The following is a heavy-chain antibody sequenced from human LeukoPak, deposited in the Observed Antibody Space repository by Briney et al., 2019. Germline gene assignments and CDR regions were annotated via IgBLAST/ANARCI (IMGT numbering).Heavy chain of an antibody. J-gene: IGHJ4*02. D-gene: IGHD3-9*01. V-gene: IGHV3-23*01. CDR2: ISGSGGST. Sequence: RTGGSLRLSCAASGFTFSSYGMSWVRQAPGKGLEWVSAISGSGGSTYYADSVKGRFTISRDNAKNSLYLQMNSLRAEDTAVYYCARDKVDWLSTFDYWGQGTLVTVSS. CDR1: GFTFSSYG. CDR3: ARDKVDWLSTFDY.